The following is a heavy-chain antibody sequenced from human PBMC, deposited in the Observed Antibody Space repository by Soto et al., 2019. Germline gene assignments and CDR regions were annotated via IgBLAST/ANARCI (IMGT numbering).Heavy chain of an antibody. D-gene: IGHD1-7*01. CDR3: ARNSDCRELLECWFDP. V-gene: IGHV6-1*01. J-gene: IGHJ5*02. CDR2: TYYRSKWYN. CDR1: GDSVSSNSAA. Sequence: QVQLQQSGPGLVKPSQTLSLTCAISGDSVSSNSAAWNWIRQSPSRGLEWLGRTYYRSKWYNDYAVSLKSRITINPDTSKNQFSLQLNSVTPEDTAVYYCARNSDCRELLECWFDPWGQGTLVTVSS.